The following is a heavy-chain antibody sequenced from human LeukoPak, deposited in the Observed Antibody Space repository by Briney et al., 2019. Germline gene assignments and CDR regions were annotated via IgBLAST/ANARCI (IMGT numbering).Heavy chain of an antibody. J-gene: IGHJ4*02. V-gene: IGHV3-20*04. CDR2: LNWDGSNT. Sequence: PGGSLRLSCAASGFNFNEYGMSWVRQVPGKGLEWVSGLNWDGSNTHYADSVKGRFTISRDNAKNSLYLQMNSLRAEDTALYYCAKDQHPRGSNYFDYWGQGTLVTVSS. CDR3: AKDQHPRGSNYFDY. CDR1: GFNFNEYG. D-gene: IGHD3-10*01.